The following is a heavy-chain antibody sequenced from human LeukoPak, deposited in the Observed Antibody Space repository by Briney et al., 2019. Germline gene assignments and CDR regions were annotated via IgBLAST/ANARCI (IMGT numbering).Heavy chain of an antibody. J-gene: IGHJ4*02. CDR3: AKDIYYDSSGYSLFDY. V-gene: IGHV3-9*01. Sequence: AXHWVRQAPGKGLEWVSGISWNSGSIGYADSVKGRFTISRDNAKNSLYLQMNSLRAEDTALYYCAKDIYYDSSGYSLFDYWGQGTLVTVSS. CDR1: A. D-gene: IGHD3-22*01. CDR2: ISWNSGSI.